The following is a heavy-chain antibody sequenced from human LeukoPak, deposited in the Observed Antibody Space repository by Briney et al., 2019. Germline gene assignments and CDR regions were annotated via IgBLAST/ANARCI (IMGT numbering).Heavy chain of an antibody. CDR2: ISGSGGST. D-gene: IGHD2-2*02. V-gene: IGHV3-23*01. CDR3: AKEGDIVVVPAAISFDY. Sequence: GGSLRLSCAASGFTFSSYAMSWVRQAPGKGLEWVSAISGSGGSTYYADSVKGRFTISRDNSKNTLYLQMNSLRAEDTAVYYCAKEGDIVVVPAAISFDYWGQGTLVTVSS. J-gene: IGHJ4*02. CDR1: GFTFSSYA.